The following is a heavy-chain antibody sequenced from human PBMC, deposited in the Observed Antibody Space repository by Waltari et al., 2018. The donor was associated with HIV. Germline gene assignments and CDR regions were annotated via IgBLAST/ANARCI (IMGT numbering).Heavy chain of an antibody. CDR1: GGSFSGSY. J-gene: IGHJ6*02. CDR2: INHSGST. CDR3: ARARLVSRGQYCSTTSCLPHYYYYYGMDV. V-gene: IGHV4-34*01. D-gene: IGHD2-2*01. Sequence: QVQLRQWGAGLLKPSETLSLTCAVYGGSFSGSYWSWIRQPPGKGREWTGEINHSGSTNYNPSLKSRVTISVDTSKNQFSLKLTSVTAADTAVFYCARARLVSRGQYCSTTSCLPHYYYYYGMDVWGQGTTVTVSS.